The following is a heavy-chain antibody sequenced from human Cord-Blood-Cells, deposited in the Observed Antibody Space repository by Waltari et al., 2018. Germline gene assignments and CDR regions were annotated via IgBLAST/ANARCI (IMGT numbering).Heavy chain of an antibody. J-gene: IGHJ3*02. D-gene: IGHD3-3*01. V-gene: IGHV4-34*01. CDR2: INHSGST. CDR1: GGSSSGYY. Sequence: VQLQQWGAALLKRSETLSPTCAVLGGSSSGYYLSWLRQPRGTRAEWIGEINHSGSTNYNPSLKSRVTISVDTSKNQFSLKLSSVTAADTAVYYCARFSGVTIFGVVIMSDAFDIWGQGTMVTVSS. CDR3: ARFSGVTIFGVVIMSDAFDI.